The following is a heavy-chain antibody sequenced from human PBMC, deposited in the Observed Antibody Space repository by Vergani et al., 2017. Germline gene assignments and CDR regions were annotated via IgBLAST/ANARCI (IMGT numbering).Heavy chain of an antibody. CDR1: GFTFSSYA. J-gene: IGHJ4*02. V-gene: IGHV3-23*01. CDR3: ATGLGAVAVQDDY. D-gene: IGHD6-19*01. Sequence: EVQLLESGGGLVQPGGSLRLSCAASGFTFSSYAMSWVRQAPGKGLEWVSAIRGSGGSTYYADYVKGRFTISRENSKNTLNLQMNSLRAEDTAVYYCATGLGAVAVQDDYWGQGTLVTVSS. CDR2: IRGSGGST.